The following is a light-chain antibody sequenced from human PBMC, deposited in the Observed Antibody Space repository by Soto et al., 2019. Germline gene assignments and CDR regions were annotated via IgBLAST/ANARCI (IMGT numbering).Light chain of an antibody. Sequence: EIVLTQSPATLSLSPGERATLTCRASQSIDSHLGWYQQKPGQAPRLLIYNAFQRAGGVPARFSGSVSGTDFNLTISSLEHEDFAVYYCQKRTTPTTFGGGTKVEI. CDR1: QSIDSH. J-gene: IGKJ4*01. CDR3: QKRTTPTT. CDR2: NAF. V-gene: IGKV3-11*01.